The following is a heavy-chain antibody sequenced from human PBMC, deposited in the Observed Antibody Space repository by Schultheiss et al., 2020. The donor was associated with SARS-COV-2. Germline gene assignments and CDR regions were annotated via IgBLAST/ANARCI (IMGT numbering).Heavy chain of an antibody. Sequence: ASVKVSCKASGYTFTGYYMHWVRQAPGQGLEWMGWINPNSGGTNYAQKFQGWVTMTRDTSTSTVYMELSRLRSEDTAVYYCATVLPTDGQWLTPYYFDYWGQGTLVTVSS. V-gene: IGHV1-2*04. CDR3: ATVLPTDGQWLTPYYFDY. D-gene: IGHD6-19*01. CDR1: GYTFTGYY. CDR2: INPNSGGT. J-gene: IGHJ4*02.